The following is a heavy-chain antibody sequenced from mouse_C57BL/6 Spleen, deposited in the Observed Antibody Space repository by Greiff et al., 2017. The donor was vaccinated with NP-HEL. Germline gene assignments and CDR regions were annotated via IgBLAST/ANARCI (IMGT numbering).Heavy chain of an antibody. D-gene: IGHD2-12*01. CDR3: TTEAYYRAWFAY. CDR2: IDPEDGDT. V-gene: IGHV14-1*01. CDR1: GFNIKDYY. J-gene: IGHJ3*01. Sequence: EIQLQQSGAELVRPGASVKLSCTASGFNIKDYYMHWVKQRPEQGLEWIGRIDPEDGDTEYAPKFQGKATMTADTSSNTAYLQLSSLTSEDTAVYYCTTEAYYRAWFAYWGQGTLVTVSA.